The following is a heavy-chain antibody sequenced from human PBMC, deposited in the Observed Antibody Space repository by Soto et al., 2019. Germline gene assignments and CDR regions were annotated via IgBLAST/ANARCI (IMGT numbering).Heavy chain of an antibody. CDR1: GYTFTSYD. V-gene: IGHV1-8*01. D-gene: IGHD6-13*01. CDR2: MNPNSGNT. J-gene: IGHJ4*02. Sequence: QVQLVQSGAEVKKPGASVKVSCKASGYTFTSYDINWVRQATGQGLEWMGWMNPNSGNTGYAQKFQGRVTMTRNTSMSTAYMELSSLRSEDTAVYYCAREGIAAAGNGLNYWGQGTLVTVSS. CDR3: AREGIAAAGNGLNY.